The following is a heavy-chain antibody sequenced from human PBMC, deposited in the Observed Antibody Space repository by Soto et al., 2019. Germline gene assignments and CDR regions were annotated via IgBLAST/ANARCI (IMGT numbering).Heavy chain of an antibody. J-gene: IGHJ4*02. V-gene: IGHV4-39*01. Sequence: PSETLSLTCSVSGASISSRDYYWGWIRQTPGKGLEWIGNIDYNGVIYYNPSLKSRVTVSKDTSKNQFSLKVASVTAADTAIYYCGRVMIGTSRHTDSDYWGQGTQVTVSS. CDR2: IDYNGVI. D-gene: IGHD2-2*01. CDR1: GASISSRDYY. CDR3: GRVMIGTSRHTDSDY.